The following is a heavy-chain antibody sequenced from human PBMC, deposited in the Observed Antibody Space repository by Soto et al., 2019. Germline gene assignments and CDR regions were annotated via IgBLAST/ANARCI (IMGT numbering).Heavy chain of an antibody. D-gene: IGHD6-6*01. J-gene: IGHJ6*03. Sequence: VASVKVSCKASGYTFTGYYMHLVRHAPGQWLEWMGWINPNSGGTNYAQKFQGWVTMTRDTSISTAYMELSRLRSDDTAVYYCARAASSIAARNYYYYMDVWGKGTTVTVSS. CDR2: INPNSGGT. CDR3: ARAASSIAARNYYYYMDV. V-gene: IGHV1-2*04. CDR1: GYTFTGYY.